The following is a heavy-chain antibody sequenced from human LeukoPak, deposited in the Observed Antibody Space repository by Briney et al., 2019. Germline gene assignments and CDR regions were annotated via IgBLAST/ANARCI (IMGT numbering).Heavy chain of an antibody. CDR2: ISSTSSTI. CDR1: GFTLSSYS. D-gene: IGHD5-24*01. Sequence: PGGSLRLSCAASGFTLSSYSMNWVRQAPGKGLEWVSYISSTSSTIYYADSVKGRFTISRDNAKNSLYLQMNSLRAEDTAVYYCARDRGEMAEWGQGTLVTVSS. J-gene: IGHJ4*02. V-gene: IGHV3-48*04. CDR3: ARDRGEMAE.